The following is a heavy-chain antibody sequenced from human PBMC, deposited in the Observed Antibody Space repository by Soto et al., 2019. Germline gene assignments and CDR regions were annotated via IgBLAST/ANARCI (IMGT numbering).Heavy chain of an antibody. Sequence: EVQLLESGGALVQPGGSLRLSCEASGFTFSSYAMSWVRQAPGKGLEWVSSISSGGTTYYADSVKGRFTISRDDSENTLYLQMSTLRAEDTAVYYCAKGGATVTTDWGQGTLVTVSS. J-gene: IGHJ4*02. CDR2: ISSGGTT. V-gene: IGHV3-23*01. D-gene: IGHD4-17*01. CDR1: GFTFSSYA. CDR3: AKGGATVTTD.